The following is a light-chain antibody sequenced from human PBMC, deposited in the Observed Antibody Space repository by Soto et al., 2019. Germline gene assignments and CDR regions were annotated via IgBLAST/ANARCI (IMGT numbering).Light chain of an antibody. Sequence: EIVLTQSPGTLSLSPGERATLSCRASQSVSSSYLAWYQQKPGQPPRLLIYGASSRATGIPDRFSGSGSGRDFTLTITRLGPEDFSVYYCQHYRTSFGCGTKGELK. CDR1: QSVSSSY. CDR2: GAS. J-gene: IGKJ4*01. V-gene: IGKV3-20*01. CDR3: QHYRTS.